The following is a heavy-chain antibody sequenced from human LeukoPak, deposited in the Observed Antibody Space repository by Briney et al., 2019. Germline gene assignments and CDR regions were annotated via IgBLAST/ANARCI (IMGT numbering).Heavy chain of an antibody. CDR1: GYTFTSYY. V-gene: IGHV1-46*01. Sequence: ASVKVSCKASGYTFTSYYMHWVRQAPGQGLEWMGIINPSGGSTSYAQKFQGRVTMTRDTSTSTVYMELSSLRPEDTAVYYCARDSYDWLYSLFPFDYWGQGTLVTVSS. CDR2: INPSGGST. J-gene: IGHJ4*02. CDR3: ARDSYDWLYSLFPFDY. D-gene: IGHD3-9*01.